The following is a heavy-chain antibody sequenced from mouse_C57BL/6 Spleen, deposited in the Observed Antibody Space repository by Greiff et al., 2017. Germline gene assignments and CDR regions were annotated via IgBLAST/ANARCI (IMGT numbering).Heavy chain of an antibody. CDR3: TRELNGNYPYAMDY. D-gene: IGHD2-1*01. Sequence: EVQLVESGEGLVKPGGSLKLSCAASGFTFSSYAMSWVRQTPEKRLEWVAYISSGGDYIYYADTVKGRFTISRDNARNTLYLQMSSLKSEDTAMYYCTRELNGNYPYAMDYWGQGTSVTVSS. CDR1: GFTFSSYA. V-gene: IGHV5-9-1*02. J-gene: IGHJ4*01. CDR2: ISSGGDYI.